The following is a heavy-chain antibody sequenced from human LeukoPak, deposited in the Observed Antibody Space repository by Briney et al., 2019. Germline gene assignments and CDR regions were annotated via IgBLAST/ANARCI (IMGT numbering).Heavy chain of an antibody. CDR3: ARDEGVSFDY. CDR2: ISGSGGST. Sequence: GGSLRLSCIGTGFTFSSDAMGWVRQAPGKGLEWVSGISGSGGSTYYADSVKGRFTISRDNAKNSLYLQMNSLRAEDTAVYYCARDEGVSFDYWGQGTLVTVSS. CDR1: GFTFSSDA. V-gene: IGHV3-23*01. J-gene: IGHJ4*02.